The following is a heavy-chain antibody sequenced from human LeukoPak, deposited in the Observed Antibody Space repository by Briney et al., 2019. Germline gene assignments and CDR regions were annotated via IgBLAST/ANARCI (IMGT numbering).Heavy chain of an antibody. CDR3: ARDGRLGQAPWYLYYYYGMDV. CDR2: ISAYNGNT. D-gene: IGHD6-13*01. V-gene: IGHV1-18*04. J-gene: IGHJ6*04. CDR1: GYTFTIYG. Sequence: ASVKVSCKASGYTFTIYGISWVRQAPGQGLEGMGWISAYNGNTNYAQKLQGRVTMTTDTSTSTAYMELRSLRSDDTAVYYCARDGRLGQAPWYLYYYYGMDVWGKGTTVTVSS.